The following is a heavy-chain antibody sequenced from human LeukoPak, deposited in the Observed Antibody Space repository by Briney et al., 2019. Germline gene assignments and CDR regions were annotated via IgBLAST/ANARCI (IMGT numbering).Heavy chain of an antibody. J-gene: IGHJ5*02. CDR3: ARSHEGRTMSWFDP. V-gene: IGHV4-34*01. CDR1: GGSFSGYY. Sequence: SETLSLTCAVYGGSFSGYYWSWIRQPPGKGLEWIGEINHSGSTNYNPSLKSRVTISVDTSKNELPLKLSSVSAADSAVYSCARSHEGRTMSWFDPRGEG. CDR2: INHSGST. D-gene: IGHD1-14*01.